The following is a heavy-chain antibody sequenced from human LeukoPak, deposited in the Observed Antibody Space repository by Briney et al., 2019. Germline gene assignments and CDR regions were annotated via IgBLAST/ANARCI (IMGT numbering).Heavy chain of an antibody. CDR2: IIPIFGTA. Sequence: VASVKVSCKASGGTFSSYAISWVRQAPGQGLEWMGGIIPIFGTANYAQKFQGRVTITADESTSTAYMELSSLRSEDTAVYYCARGQSYSSGWYEFDYWGQGTLVTVTS. D-gene: IGHD6-19*01. J-gene: IGHJ4*02. CDR1: GGTFSSYA. V-gene: IGHV1-69*13. CDR3: ARGQSYSSGWYEFDY.